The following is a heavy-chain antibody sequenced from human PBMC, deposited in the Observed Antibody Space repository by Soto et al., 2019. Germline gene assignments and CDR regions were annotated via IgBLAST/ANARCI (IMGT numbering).Heavy chain of an antibody. V-gene: IGHV4-34*01. D-gene: IGHD3-22*01. CDR3: ASLFGDSSGYVDY. J-gene: IGHJ4*02. Sequence: SETLSLTCAVYGGSFSCYYWSWIRQPPGKGLEWIGEINHSGSTNYNPSLKSRVTISVDTSKNQFSLKLSSVTAADTAVYYCASLFGDSSGYVDYWGQGTLVTVSS. CDR2: INHSGST. CDR1: GGSFSCYY.